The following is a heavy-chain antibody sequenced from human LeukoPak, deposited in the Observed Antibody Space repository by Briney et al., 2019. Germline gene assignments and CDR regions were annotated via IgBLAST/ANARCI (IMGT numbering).Heavy chain of an antibody. CDR1: GFTFSSYA. D-gene: IGHD6-19*01. V-gene: IGHV3-23*01. J-gene: IGHJ6*02. CDR2: ISGSGGGT. Sequence: GGSLRLSCAASGFTFSSYAMSWVRQAPGKGLEWVSAISGSGGGTYYADSVKGRFTISRDNSKNTLYLQMNSLRAEDTAVYYCAKVAVAGTRYYYYGMDVWGQGTTVTVSS. CDR3: AKVAVAGTRYYYYGMDV.